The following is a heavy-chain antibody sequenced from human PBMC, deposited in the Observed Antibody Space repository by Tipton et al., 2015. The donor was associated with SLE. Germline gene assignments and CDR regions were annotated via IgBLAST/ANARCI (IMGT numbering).Heavy chain of an antibody. CDR3: ARHPYSSGWYLDAFDI. CDR1: GYSFTSYW. J-gene: IGHJ3*02. V-gene: IGHV5-51*01. Sequence: QLVQSGAEVKKPGESLKISCKGYGYSFTSYWIGWVRQMPGKGLEWMGIIYHGDSETRYSPSFKGKATISADKSISTAYLQWSSLKASDTAMYYCARHPYSSGWYLDAFDIWGQGTMVTVSS. CDR2: IYHGDSET. D-gene: IGHD6-19*01.